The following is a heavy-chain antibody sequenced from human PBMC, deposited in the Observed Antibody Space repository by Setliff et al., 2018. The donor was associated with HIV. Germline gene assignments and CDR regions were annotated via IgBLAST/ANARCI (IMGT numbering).Heavy chain of an antibody. Sequence: ASVKVSCKASGYTFTRYGISWVRQAPGQGLEWMGWISAYNGNTNYAEKLQGRVTITTDTSTSTGYMELRSLGSDDTAVYYCAQASGYSAYDNDPGFEYWGQGAQVTVSS. J-gene: IGHJ4*02. CDR3: AQASGYSAYDNDPGFEY. CDR2: ISAYNGNT. D-gene: IGHD5-12*01. V-gene: IGHV1-18*01. CDR1: GYTFTRYG.